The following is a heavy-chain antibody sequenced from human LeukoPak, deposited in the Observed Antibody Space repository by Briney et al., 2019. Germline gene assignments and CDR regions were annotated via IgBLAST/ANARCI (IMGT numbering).Heavy chain of an antibody. CDR1: GFTFSSYA. V-gene: IGHV3-23*01. CDR2: ISGSGGST. Sequence: GGSLRLSCAASGFTFSSYAMSWVRQAPGKGLEWVSAISGSGGSTYYADSVKGRFTISRDNSKNTLYLQMNSLRAEDTAVYYCATAHDILTNAFDIWGQGTMVTVSS. D-gene: IGHD3-9*01. CDR3: ATAHDILTNAFDI. J-gene: IGHJ3*02.